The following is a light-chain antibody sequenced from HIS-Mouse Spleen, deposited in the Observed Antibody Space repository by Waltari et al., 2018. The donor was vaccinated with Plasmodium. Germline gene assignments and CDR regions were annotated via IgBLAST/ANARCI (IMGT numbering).Light chain of an antibody. J-gene: IGLJ2*01. CDR3: SSYAGSNNLV. V-gene: IGLV2-8*01. CDR1: SSDVGGYNY. Sequence: QSALTQPPSASGSPGQSVTISCTGTSSDVGGYNYVSWYQQHPGKAPKLMLYEVSKRPSGCPARVSGSKAGNTSSLTVSRLQAEEEADYYCSSYAGSNNLVFGRGTKLTVL. CDR2: EVS.